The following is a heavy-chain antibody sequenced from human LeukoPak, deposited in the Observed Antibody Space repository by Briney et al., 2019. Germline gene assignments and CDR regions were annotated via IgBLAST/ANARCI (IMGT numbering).Heavy chain of an antibody. V-gene: IGHV3-30-3*01. D-gene: IGHD3-16*02. CDR2: ISYDGSNK. Sequence: PGGSLRLSCAASGFTFSSYDMHWVRQGPGKGLEWVAVISYDGSNKYYADSVKGRFTISRDNSKNTLYLQMNSLRAEDTAVYYCARDKDWGSYRYVLDYWGQGTLVTVS. CDR3: ARDKDWGSYRYVLDY. J-gene: IGHJ4*02. CDR1: GFTFSSYD.